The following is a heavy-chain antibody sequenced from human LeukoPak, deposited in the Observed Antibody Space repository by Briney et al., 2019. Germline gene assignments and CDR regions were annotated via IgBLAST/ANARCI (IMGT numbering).Heavy chain of an antibody. CDR2: ISPYNGNT. V-gene: IGHV1-18*01. CDR1: GYTFTSYG. J-gene: IGHJ4*02. D-gene: IGHD6-13*01. CDR3: ARDGSSSWYAY. Sequence: GASVKASCKASGYTFTSYGISWVRQAPGQGLEWMGWISPYNGNTNYAQKLQGRVTMTADTSTSTAYMDLRSLSSDDTAVYYCARDGSSSWYAYWGQGTLVTVSS.